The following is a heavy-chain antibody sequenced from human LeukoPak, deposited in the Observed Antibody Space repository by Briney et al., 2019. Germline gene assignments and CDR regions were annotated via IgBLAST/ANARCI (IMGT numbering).Heavy chain of an antibody. V-gene: IGHV1-18*01. CDR1: GGTFSSYA. CDR2: ISAYNGNT. D-gene: IGHD6-19*01. J-gene: IGHJ4*02. Sequence: ASVKVSCKASGGTFSSYAISWVRQAPGQGLEWMGWISAYNGNTNYAQKLQGRVTMTTDTSTSTAYMELRSLRSDDTAVYYCAREIAVAGTCDYWGQGTLVTVSS. CDR3: AREIAVAGTCDY.